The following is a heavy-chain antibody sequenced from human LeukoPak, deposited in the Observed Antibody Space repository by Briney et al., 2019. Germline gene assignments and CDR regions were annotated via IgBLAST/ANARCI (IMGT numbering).Heavy chain of an antibody. D-gene: IGHD1-26*01. V-gene: IGHV3-23*01. CDR2: ISGSTGHT. CDR1: GFTFSTYA. Sequence: GGSLRLSCAASGFTFSTYAMSWVRQAPGKGLEWVSTISGSTGHTYYADSVKGRFTISRHNSKNTLFLQMNSLRAEDTAIYYCTKGSGSYSRDFFDVWGQGTMVTVSS. CDR3: TKGSGSYSRDFFDV. J-gene: IGHJ3*01.